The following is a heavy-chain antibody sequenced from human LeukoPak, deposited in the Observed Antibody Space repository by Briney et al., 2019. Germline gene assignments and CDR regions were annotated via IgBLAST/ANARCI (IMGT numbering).Heavy chain of an antibody. V-gene: IGHV4-61*02. D-gene: IGHD6-19*01. J-gene: IGHJ4*02. CDR3: ARIVGSEGYSSGWYDY. CDR1: GDSISAGNYY. Sequence: SETLSLTCTVSGDSISAGNYYWSWIRQPAGKGLEWVGRAYDTGSTWHSPSLKDRVTISIDTSKNQFSVNLNSVTAADTAVYFCARIVGSEGYSSGWYDYRGPGILVTVSS. CDR2: AYDTGST.